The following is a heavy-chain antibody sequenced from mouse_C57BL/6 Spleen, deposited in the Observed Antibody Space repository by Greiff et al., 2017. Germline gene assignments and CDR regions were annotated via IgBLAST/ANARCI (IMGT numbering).Heavy chain of an antibody. CDR2: IDPEDGET. CDR1: GFNIKDYY. Sequence: EVQLQQSGAELVKPGASVKLSCTASGFNIKDYYMHWVKQRTEQGLEWIGRIDPEDGETKYAAKFQGKATITADKSSNTAYLQLSSLTSEDTAVYYCAREGGNFYYGYWGQGTTLTVSS. D-gene: IGHD2-1*01. J-gene: IGHJ2*01. V-gene: IGHV14-2*01. CDR3: AREGGNFYYGY.